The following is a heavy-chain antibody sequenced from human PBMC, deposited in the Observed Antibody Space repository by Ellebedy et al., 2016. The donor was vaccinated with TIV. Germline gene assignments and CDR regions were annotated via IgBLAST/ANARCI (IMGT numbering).Heavy chain of an antibody. V-gene: IGHV3-48*04. J-gene: IGHJ4*02. Sequence: GGSLRLSCVASELTFSRYSMNWVRQAPGKGPEWVSYISSSGTTTKYADSVKGRFTVSRDNAKSSLYLQMNSLRADDTAVYYCARDRERSGYYGFWGQGTLVTVSS. CDR3: ARDRERSGYYGF. D-gene: IGHD3-3*01. CDR2: ISSSGTTT. CDR1: ELTFSRYS.